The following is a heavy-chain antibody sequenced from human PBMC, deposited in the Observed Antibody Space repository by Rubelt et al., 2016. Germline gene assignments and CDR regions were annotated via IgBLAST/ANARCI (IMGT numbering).Heavy chain of an antibody. CDR3: ARLRYSGSPLDL. Sequence: GGGVVQPGRSLRLSCAASGFTFRTYGMHWVRQAPGKGLEWVAVIWYDGGYKYNADSVQGRFTISRDNAKNSLYLQMNSLRVEDTAVYYCARLRYSGSPLDLWGRGTLVSVSS. D-gene: IGHD1-26*01. J-gene: IGHJ2*01. V-gene: IGHV3-33*01. CDR2: IWYDGGYK. CDR1: GFTFRTYG.